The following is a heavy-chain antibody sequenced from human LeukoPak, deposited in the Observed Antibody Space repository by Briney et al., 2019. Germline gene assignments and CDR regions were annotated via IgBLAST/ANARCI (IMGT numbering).Heavy chain of an antibody. CDR1: GYTFTGYY. J-gene: IGHJ5*02. D-gene: IGHD3-22*01. CDR3: AREITMIAGDWFDP. Sequence: GASVKVSCKASGYTFTGYYMHWVRQAPGQGLEWMGWINPNSGGKNYAQKFQGGVTMTRDTSISTAYMELSRLRSDDTAVYYCAREITMIAGDWFDPWGQGTLVTVSS. V-gene: IGHV1-2*02. CDR2: INPNSGGK.